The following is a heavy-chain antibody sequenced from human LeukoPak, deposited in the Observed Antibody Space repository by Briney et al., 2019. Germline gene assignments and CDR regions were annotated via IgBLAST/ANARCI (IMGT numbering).Heavy chain of an antibody. V-gene: IGHV3-23*01. CDR3: AKDPSPYYYDSSGSYFDY. CDR2: ISGSGGST. J-gene: IGHJ4*02. D-gene: IGHD3-22*01. CDR1: GFTFSSYA. Sequence: GGTLRLSCAASGFTFSSYAMSWVRQAPGKGLEWVSAISGSGGSTYYADSVKGRFTISRDNSKNTLYLQMNSLRAEDTAVYYCAKDPSPYYYDSSGSYFDYWGQGTLVTVSS.